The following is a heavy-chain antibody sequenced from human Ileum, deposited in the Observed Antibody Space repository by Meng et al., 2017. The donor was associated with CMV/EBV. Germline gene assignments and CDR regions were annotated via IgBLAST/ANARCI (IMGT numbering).Heavy chain of an antibody. CDR3: AKDRVRYGTIWYGGEN. D-gene: IGHD6-13*01. V-gene: IGHV3-23*01. J-gene: IGHJ4*02. CDR1: GFTFRSYA. CDR2: ISGTGGST. Sequence: GESLKISCTASGFTFRSYAMSWVRQAPGKGLEWVSFISGTGGSTYNADSVRGRFAISRDNSKNTLYLQMNSLRADDTAVYYCAKDRVRYGTIWYGGENWGQGTLVTVSS.